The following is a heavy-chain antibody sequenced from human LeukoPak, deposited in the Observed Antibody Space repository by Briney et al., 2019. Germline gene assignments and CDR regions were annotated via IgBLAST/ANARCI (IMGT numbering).Heavy chain of an antibody. Sequence: GGSLRLSCAASGFTVSSNYMSWVRQAPGKGLEWVSVIYSGGSTYYADSVKGRFTISRDNSKNTLYLQMNSLRAEDTAVYYCARDQSSNYYDSSGYWRAFDIWGQGTMVTVSS. D-gene: IGHD3-22*01. CDR3: ARDQSSNYYDSSGYWRAFDI. CDR1: GFTVSSNY. CDR2: IYSGGST. V-gene: IGHV3-53*01. J-gene: IGHJ3*02.